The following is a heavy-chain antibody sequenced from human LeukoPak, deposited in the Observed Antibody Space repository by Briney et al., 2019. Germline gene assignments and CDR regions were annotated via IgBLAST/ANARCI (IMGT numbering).Heavy chain of an antibody. J-gene: IGHJ3*02. CDR2: INHSGST. V-gene: IGHV4-34*01. CDR1: GGSFSGYY. D-gene: IGHD1-1*01. CDR3: ARVLTWNDVSVDAFDI. Sequence: SETLSLTCAVYGGSFSGYYWSWIRQPPGKGLEWIGEINHSGSTNYNPSLKSRVTISVDTSKNQFSLKPSSVTAADTAVYYCARVLTWNDVSVDAFDIWGQGTMVTVSS.